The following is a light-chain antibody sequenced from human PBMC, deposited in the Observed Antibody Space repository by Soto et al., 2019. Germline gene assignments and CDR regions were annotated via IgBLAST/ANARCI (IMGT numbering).Light chain of an antibody. J-gene: IGKJ2*02. CDR3: QKYGSSPST. CDR1: QRVSSSY. CDR2: GAS. Sequence: EIVLTQSPGTLSLSPGERATLSCRASQRVSSSYLAWYQQKPGQAPRLLIYGASSRATGIPDRFSGSGSGTDFTLTISRLEPEDFAVYYCQKYGSSPSTFGQGTKLEI. V-gene: IGKV3-20*01.